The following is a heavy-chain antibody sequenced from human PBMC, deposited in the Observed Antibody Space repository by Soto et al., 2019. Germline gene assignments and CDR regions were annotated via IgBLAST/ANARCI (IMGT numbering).Heavy chain of an antibody. J-gene: IGHJ6*02. Sequence: GASVKVSCKASGYTFTSYGISWVRQAPGQGLEWMGWISAYNGNTNYAQKLQGRVTMTTDTSTSTAYMELRSLRSDDTAVYYCARVQERFLEWLNIPYYYYGMDVWGPGTKVTVSS. CDR3: ARVQERFLEWLNIPYYYYGMDV. CDR1: GYTFTSYG. V-gene: IGHV1-18*04. D-gene: IGHD3-3*01. CDR2: ISAYNGNT.